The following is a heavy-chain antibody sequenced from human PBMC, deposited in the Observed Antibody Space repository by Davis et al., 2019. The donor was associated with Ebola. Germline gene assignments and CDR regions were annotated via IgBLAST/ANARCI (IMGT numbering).Heavy chain of an antibody. D-gene: IGHD3-22*01. V-gene: IGHV4-39*01. CDR2: IYYSGST. CDR3: ARRDSYYDSSGYYPFDY. J-gene: IGHJ4*02. Sequence: GSLRLSCTVSGGSISSSSYYWGWIRQPPGKGLEWIGSIYYSGSTYYNPSLKSRVTISVDTSKNQFSLKLSSVTAADTAVYYCARRDSYYDSSGYYPFDYWSQGTLVTVSS. CDR1: GGSISSSSYY.